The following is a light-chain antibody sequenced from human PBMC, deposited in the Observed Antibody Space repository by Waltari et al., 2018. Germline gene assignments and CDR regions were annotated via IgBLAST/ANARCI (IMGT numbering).Light chain of an antibody. V-gene: IGLV1-40*01. CDR1: SPNIGAGYD. Sequence: QSVLTQPPSVSGAPGRRVTISCTGSSPNIGAGYDVHWYQQLPGTAPKLLIYGNSNRPSGVPDRFSGSKSGTSASLAITGLQAEDEADYYCQSYDSSLSAVVFGGGTKLTVL. CDR3: QSYDSSLSAVV. J-gene: IGLJ2*01. CDR2: GNS.